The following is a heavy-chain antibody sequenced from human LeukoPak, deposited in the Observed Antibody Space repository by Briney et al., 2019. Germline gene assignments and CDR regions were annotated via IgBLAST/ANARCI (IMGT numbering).Heavy chain of an antibody. CDR2: IGTAGDT. CDR1: GFTFSSYD. J-gene: IGHJ4*02. Sequence: GGSLRLSCAASGFTFSSYDMHWVRQATGKGLEWVSAIGTAGDTYYPGSVKGRFTISGENAKNSLYLQMNSLRAGDTAVYYCARGGNYYDSSGYDYWGQGTLVTVSS. CDR3: ARGGNYYDSSGYDY. V-gene: IGHV3-13*01. D-gene: IGHD3-22*01.